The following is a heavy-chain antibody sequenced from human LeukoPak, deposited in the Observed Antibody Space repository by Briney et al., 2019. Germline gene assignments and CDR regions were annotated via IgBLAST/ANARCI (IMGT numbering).Heavy chain of an antibody. J-gene: IGHJ5*02. CDR3: ARGTDGFDP. CDR2: LSASGDYT. Sequence: GGSLRLSCAGSGFSFSSYDMGWLRQAPGKGLEWVAALSASGDYTEYADSVKGRFTVSRDNGKNSFYLQMSSLRVGDTAVYHCARGTDGFDPWGQGTLVTVSS. V-gene: IGHV3-23*01. CDR1: GFSFSSYD. D-gene: IGHD3/OR15-3a*01.